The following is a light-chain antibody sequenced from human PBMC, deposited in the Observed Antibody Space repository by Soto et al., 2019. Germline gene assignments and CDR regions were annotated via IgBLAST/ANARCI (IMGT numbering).Light chain of an antibody. CDR2: GAS. CDR1: RMDSSY. V-gene: IGKV3-15*01. Sequence: EIVMTQSPATLSVSPGERATLSYRANRMDSSYFARNQQKPVQAPRLLIDGASTRATGIQARFSGSGSGTDFTLTIISLEPEDFAVYYCQQGGNWPLTFGQGTRLEIK. CDR3: QQGGNWPLT. J-gene: IGKJ5*01.